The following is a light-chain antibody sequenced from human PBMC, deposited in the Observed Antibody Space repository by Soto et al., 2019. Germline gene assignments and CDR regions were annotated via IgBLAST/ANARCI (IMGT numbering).Light chain of an antibody. Sequence: QSVLTQPPSASGTPGQRVTICCSGSSSNIGTNDAFWYQQLPGTAPKLLIYRSNQRPSGVPDRFSGSKSGTSASLAISGLRSEDEADYYCASWDYSLSGVLFGAGTKLTVL. J-gene: IGLJ2*01. CDR1: SSNIGTND. CDR3: ASWDYSLSGVL. CDR2: RSN. V-gene: IGLV1-47*01.